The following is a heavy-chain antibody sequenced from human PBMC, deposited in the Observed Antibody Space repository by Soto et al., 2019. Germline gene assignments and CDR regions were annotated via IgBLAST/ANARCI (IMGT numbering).Heavy chain of an antibody. CDR3: ARAPVWSGGWLSGYYYYGMDV. Sequence: QVQLVQSGAEVKKPGASVKVSCKASGYTFTSYGISWVRQAPGQGLEWMGWISAYNGNTNYAQKLQGRVTMTTDTSTSTAYMELRSLRSDDTAVYYCARAPVWSGGWLSGYYYYGMDVWGQGTTVTVSS. CDR1: GYTFTSYG. CDR2: ISAYNGNT. D-gene: IGHD6-19*01. V-gene: IGHV1-18*01. J-gene: IGHJ6*02.